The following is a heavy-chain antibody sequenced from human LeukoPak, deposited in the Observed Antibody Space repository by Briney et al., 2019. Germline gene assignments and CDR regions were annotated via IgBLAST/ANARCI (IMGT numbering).Heavy chain of an antibody. D-gene: IGHD3-3*01. Sequence: SETLSLTCTVSGGSISSYYWSWIRQPPGKGLEWIGYIYYSGSTNYNPSLKSRVTISVDTSKNQFSLKLSSVTAADTAVYYCARGGTYYDFWSGYYGMDVWGQGTTVTVSS. V-gene: IGHV4-59*08. CDR2: IYYSGST. CDR3: ARGGTYYDFWSGYYGMDV. J-gene: IGHJ6*02. CDR1: GGSISSYY.